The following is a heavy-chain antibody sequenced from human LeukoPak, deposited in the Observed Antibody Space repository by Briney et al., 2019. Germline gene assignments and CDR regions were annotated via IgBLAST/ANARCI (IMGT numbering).Heavy chain of an antibody. D-gene: IGHD3-3*01. Sequence: ASVKVSCKASGGTFSIYAISWVRQAPGQGLEWMGRIIPILGIANYAQKLQGRVTMTTDTSTSTAYMELRSLRSDDTAVYYCARAPLEWLLDFDYWGQGTLVTVSS. CDR1: GGTFSIYA. CDR3: ARAPLEWLLDFDY. J-gene: IGHJ4*02. CDR2: IIPILGIA. V-gene: IGHV1-69*04.